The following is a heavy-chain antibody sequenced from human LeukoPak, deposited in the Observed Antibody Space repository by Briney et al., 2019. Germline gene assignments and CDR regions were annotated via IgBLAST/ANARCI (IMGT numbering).Heavy chain of an antibody. V-gene: IGHV4-34*01. J-gene: IGHJ5*02. CDR2: INHSGST. Sequence: SETLSLACAVYGGSFSGYYWSWIRQPPGKGLEWIGEINHSGSTNYNPSLKSRVTISVDTSKNQFSLKLSSVTAADTAVYYCARRRWFDPWGQGTLVTVSS. CDR1: GGSFSGYY. CDR3: ARRRWFDP.